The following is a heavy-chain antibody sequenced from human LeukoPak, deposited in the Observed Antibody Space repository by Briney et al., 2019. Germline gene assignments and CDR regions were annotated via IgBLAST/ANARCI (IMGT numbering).Heavy chain of an antibody. Sequence: GGSLRLSCSASGFTFSSCTMHWVRQAPGKGLEFVSAISSDGGSTYYADSVKGRFTISRDNSKNTLYLQMSSLRAEDTAVYYCVRKYYDILTGYYYFDYWGQGTLVTVSP. CDR2: ISSDGGST. D-gene: IGHD3-9*01. CDR3: VRKYYDILTGYYYFDY. J-gene: IGHJ4*02. V-gene: IGHV3-64D*06. CDR1: GFTFSSCT.